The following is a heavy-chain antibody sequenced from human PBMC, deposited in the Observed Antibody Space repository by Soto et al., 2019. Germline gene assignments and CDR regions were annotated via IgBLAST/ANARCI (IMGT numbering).Heavy chain of an antibody. D-gene: IGHD2-21*02. CDR2: ISYDGRDK. J-gene: IGHJ4*02. Sequence: QVQLVESGGGVAQPGRSLRLSCATSGFTFTSYGIHWVRQAPGKGLEWVAVISYDGRDKYYADSVKGRFTISRDTSKKTVYLQMSSLGPEDTAVYYCAKDRLALCSGDCYPPSYFDNWGQGTLVTVSS. V-gene: IGHV3-30*18. CDR3: AKDRLALCSGDCYPPSYFDN. CDR1: GFTFTSYG.